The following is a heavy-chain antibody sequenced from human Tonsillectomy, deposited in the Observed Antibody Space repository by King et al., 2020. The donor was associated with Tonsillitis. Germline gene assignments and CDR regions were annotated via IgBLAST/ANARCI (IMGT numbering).Heavy chain of an antibody. CDR1: GYSFSSYW. Sequence: VQLVQSGAEVKKPGESLRISCKSSGYSFSSYWITWVRQMPGKGLEWMGRIDPSDSYTDYSPSFQGHVTISADKSINTAYLQWSSLKASDTAMYYCARQPYCGGDCDSWYFDLWGRGTLAT. CDR3: ARQPYCGGDCDSWYFDL. D-gene: IGHD2-21*02. CDR2: IDPSDSYT. J-gene: IGHJ2*01. V-gene: IGHV5-10-1*03.